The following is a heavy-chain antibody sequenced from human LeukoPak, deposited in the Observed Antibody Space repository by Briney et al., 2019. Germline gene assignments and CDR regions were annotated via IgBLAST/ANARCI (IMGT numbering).Heavy chain of an antibody. Sequence: GGSLRLSCAASGFTFSSYSMNWVRQAPGKGLEWVSSISSSSSYIYYADSVKGRFTISRGNAKNSLYLQMNSLRAEDTAVYYCARRPIAVAGVFDYWGQGTLVTVSS. CDR1: GFTFSSYS. D-gene: IGHD6-19*01. V-gene: IGHV3-21*01. CDR2: ISSSSSYI. CDR3: ARRPIAVAGVFDY. J-gene: IGHJ4*02.